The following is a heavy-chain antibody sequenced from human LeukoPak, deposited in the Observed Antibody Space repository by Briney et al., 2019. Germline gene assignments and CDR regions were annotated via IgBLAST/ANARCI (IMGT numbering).Heavy chain of an antibody. Sequence: ASVKVSCKASGGTFSSYAISWVRQAPGQGLEWMGGIIPIFGTANYAQKFQGRVTITADESTSTAYMELSSLRSEDTAVYYCARDKGITRYIDYWGQGTLVTVSS. CDR1: GGTFSSYA. D-gene: IGHD1-14*01. V-gene: IGHV1-69*13. J-gene: IGHJ4*02. CDR2: IIPIFGTA. CDR3: ARDKGITRYIDY.